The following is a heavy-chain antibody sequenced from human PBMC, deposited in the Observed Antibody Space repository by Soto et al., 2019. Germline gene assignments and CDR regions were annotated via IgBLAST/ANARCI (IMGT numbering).Heavy chain of an antibody. D-gene: IGHD3-10*01. CDR2: IYSGGST. J-gene: IGHJ3*02. CDR1: GFTVSSNY. Sequence: GGSLRLSCAASGFTVSSNYMSWVRQAPGKGLEWVSVIYSGGSTYYADSVKGRFTISRHNSKNTLYLQMNGLGAEDTAVYYCARNQFGELIGAFDIWGQGTMVTVSS. V-gene: IGHV3-53*04. CDR3: ARNQFGELIGAFDI.